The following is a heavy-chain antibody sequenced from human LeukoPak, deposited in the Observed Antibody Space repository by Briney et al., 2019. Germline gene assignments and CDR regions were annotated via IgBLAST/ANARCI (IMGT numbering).Heavy chain of an antibody. CDR1: GGSISSSSYY. V-gene: IGHV4-39*07. CDR2: IYYSGST. J-gene: IGHJ3*02. D-gene: IGHD2-15*01. CDR3: ARELSCGSCFNHDAFDI. Sequence: SETLSLTCTVSGGSISSSSYYWGWIRQPPGKGLEWIGSIYYSGSTYYNPSLKSRVTISVDTSKNQFSLKLSSVTAADTAVYYCARELSCGSCFNHDAFDIWGQGTMVTVSS.